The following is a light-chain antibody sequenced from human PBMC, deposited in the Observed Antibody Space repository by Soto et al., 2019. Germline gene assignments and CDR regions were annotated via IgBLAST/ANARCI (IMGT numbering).Light chain of an antibody. V-gene: IGKV1-5*01. Sequence: DIQMTQSPSTLSASVGDRVTITCRASQDINRWLAWYQQKPGKAPKILIYNADTLESGVPSRFSGSGYRTEFILTISSLQPDDFATYYCQQFSLYWAFGQATKVDIK. CDR3: QQFSLYWA. CDR1: QDINRW. J-gene: IGKJ1*01. CDR2: NAD.